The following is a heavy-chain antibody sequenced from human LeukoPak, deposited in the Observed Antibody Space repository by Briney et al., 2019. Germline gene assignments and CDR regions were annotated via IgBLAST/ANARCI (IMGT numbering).Heavy chain of an antibody. J-gene: IGHJ1*01. CDR1: GFTFSSYG. D-gene: IGHD2-2*01. CDR2: ISYDGSNK. CDR3: AKGGGCCSSTSCSSGC. V-gene: IGHV3-30*18. Sequence: GGSLRLSCAASGFTFSSYGMHWVRQAPGKGLEWVAVISYDGSNKYYADSVKGRFTISRDNSKNTLYLQMNSLRAEDTAVYYCAKGGGCCSSTSCSSGCWGQGTLVTVSS.